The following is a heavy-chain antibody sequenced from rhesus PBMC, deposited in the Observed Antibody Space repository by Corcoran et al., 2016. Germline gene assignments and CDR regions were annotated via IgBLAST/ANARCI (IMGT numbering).Heavy chain of an antibody. Sequence: QVQLQESGPGLVKPSETLSLTCAVSGASISSYWWSWIRQSPGKGLEGIGEINGDRGSTSPNPPPKNRVTISKDTAKNPFFLRLRSCTAADRAVDYCAREDNSSGWDSDYWGQGVLVTVSS. J-gene: IGHJ4*01. D-gene: IGHD6-31*01. CDR1: GASISSYW. CDR3: AREDNSSGWDSDY. CDR2: INGDRGST. V-gene: IGHV4-80*01.